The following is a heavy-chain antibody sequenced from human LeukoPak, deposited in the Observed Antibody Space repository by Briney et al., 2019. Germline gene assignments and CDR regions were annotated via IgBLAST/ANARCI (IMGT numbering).Heavy chain of an antibody. J-gene: IGHJ4*02. D-gene: IGHD7-27*01. CDR2: IIPIFGTA. CDR1: GGTFSSYA. CDR3: ARQAWGKAPYYFDY. Sequence: ASVKLSCKASGGTFSSYAISWVRQAPGQGLEWVGGIIPIFGTANYAQKFQGRVTIAADESTSTAYMELSSLRSEDTAVYYCARQAWGKAPYYFDYWGQGTLVTVSS. V-gene: IGHV1-69*13.